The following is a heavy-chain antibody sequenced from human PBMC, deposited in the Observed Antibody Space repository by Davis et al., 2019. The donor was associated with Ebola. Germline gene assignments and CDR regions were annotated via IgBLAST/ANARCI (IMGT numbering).Heavy chain of an antibody. D-gene: IGHD3-3*01. CDR2: IYPGDSDT. J-gene: IGHJ4*02. V-gene: IGHV5-51*01. CDR3: ARRWSQYELFDY. Sequence: PGGSLRLSCKGSGYSFTTYWIAWVRQMPGKGLEWMGIIYPGDSDTRYSPSFQGQVTISADKSINTAYLQWSSLKTSDTAMYYCARRWSQYELFDYWGQGTLVTVSS. CDR1: GYSFTTYW.